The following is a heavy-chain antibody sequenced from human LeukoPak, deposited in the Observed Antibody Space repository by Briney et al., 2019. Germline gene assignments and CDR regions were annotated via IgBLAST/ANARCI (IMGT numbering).Heavy chain of an antibody. Sequence: SETLSLTCTVSGGSISSGGYYWSWIRQPPGKGLEWIGSIYYSGSTYYNPSLKSRVTISVDTSKNQFSLKLSSVTAADTAVYYCARSLRATIKSAVTGWGQGTLVTVSS. D-gene: IGHD5-12*01. V-gene: IGHV4-39*01. CDR1: GGSISSGGYY. CDR3: ARSLRATIKSAVTG. CDR2: IYYSGST. J-gene: IGHJ4*02.